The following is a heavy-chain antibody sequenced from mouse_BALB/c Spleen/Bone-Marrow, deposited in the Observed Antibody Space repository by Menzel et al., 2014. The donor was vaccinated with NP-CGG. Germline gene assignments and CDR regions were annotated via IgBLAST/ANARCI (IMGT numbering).Heavy chain of an antibody. Sequence: QVQLKESGPGLVAPSQSLSITCTASGFSLTSFGIHWVRQPPGKGLEWLGVIWAGGSTNYDSAFMSRLTISKDNSKSQVFLKMSSLQTDDTAMYYCATYHRYDGAYWGQGTLVTVSA. D-gene: IGHD2-14*01. CDR2: IWAGGST. V-gene: IGHV2-9*02. CDR3: ATYHRYDGAY. J-gene: IGHJ3*01. CDR1: GFSLTSFG.